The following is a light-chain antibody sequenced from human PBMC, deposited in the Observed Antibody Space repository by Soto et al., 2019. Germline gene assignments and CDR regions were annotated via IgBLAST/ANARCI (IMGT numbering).Light chain of an antibody. CDR1: QSVSSN. CDR2: GAS. Sequence: EIVMTQSPATLSVSPGERATLSCRASQSVSSNLAWYQQKPGQAPRLLIYGASTRATGIPARFSGSGSATEITITIRSLQSEDFAVYYCQQYNNCALYTFGQGTKLEIK. CDR3: QQYNNCALYT. J-gene: IGKJ2*01. V-gene: IGKV3-15*01.